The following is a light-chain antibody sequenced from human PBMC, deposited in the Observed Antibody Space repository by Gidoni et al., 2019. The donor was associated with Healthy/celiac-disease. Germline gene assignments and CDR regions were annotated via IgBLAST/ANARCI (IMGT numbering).Light chain of an antibody. J-gene: IGKJ4*01. Sequence: EIVLTQSPATLSLSPGERATLSCRASQSVSSHLAWYQQKPGQAPRLLIYDASNRATGIPARFNGSESGTDFTLTISSLEPEDFAVYYCQQRSNWPPLTFGGGTKVEIK. V-gene: IGKV3-11*01. CDR3: QQRSNWPPLT. CDR1: QSVSSH. CDR2: DAS.